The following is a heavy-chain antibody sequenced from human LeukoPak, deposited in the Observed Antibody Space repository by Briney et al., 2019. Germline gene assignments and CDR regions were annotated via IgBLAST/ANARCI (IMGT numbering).Heavy chain of an antibody. CDR3: ARGFGGITIFGAWESAFDI. V-gene: IGHV4-34*01. CDR2: VNHSGST. Sequence: SETLSLTCTVSSGSVSSSGYYWSWIRQPPGKELEWIGEVNHSGSTNYNPSLKSRVTISVDTSKNQFSLKLSSVTAEDTAVYYCARGFGGITIFGAWESAFDIWGQGTMVTVSS. CDR1: SGSVSSSGYY. J-gene: IGHJ3*02. D-gene: IGHD3-3*01.